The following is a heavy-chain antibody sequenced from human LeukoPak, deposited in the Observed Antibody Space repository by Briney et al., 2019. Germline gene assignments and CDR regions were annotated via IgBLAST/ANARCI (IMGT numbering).Heavy chain of an antibody. J-gene: IGHJ6*03. V-gene: IGHV3-21*01. D-gene: IGHD1-26*01. CDR3: ARATWDPNYYYYMDV. CDR2: ISTSSSYI. Sequence: NPGGSLRLSCAASGFTFSSYVMKWVRQVPGKGLEWVSSISTSSSYIYYADSVKGRFTISRDNAKNSLYLQMNSLRAEDTAVYYCARATWDPNYYYYMDVWGKGTTVTISS. CDR1: GFTFSSYV.